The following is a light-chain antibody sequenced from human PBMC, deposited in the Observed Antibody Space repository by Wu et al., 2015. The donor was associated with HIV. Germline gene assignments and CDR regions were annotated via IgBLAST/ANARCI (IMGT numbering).Light chain of an antibody. V-gene: IGKV1-5*03. CDR3: QQYDSYSGT. Sequence: DILMTQSPSTLSAFVGDKVTITCRASQTIGTWLAWYQQKPGKAPNLLIYEASNLESGVPSRFNGSGSGTEFTLTINSLQPDDFATYYCQQYDSYSGTFGQGTKVEIQ. CDR1: QTIGTW. J-gene: IGKJ1*01. CDR2: EAS.